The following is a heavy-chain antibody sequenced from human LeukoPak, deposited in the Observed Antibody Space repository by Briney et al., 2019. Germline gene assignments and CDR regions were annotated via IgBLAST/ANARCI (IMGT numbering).Heavy chain of an antibody. CDR1: GYTFTSYG. CDR3: ARGGIYEQWLVKLDY. J-gene: IGHJ4*02. D-gene: IGHD6-19*01. Sequence: GASVKVSCKASGYTFTSYGISWVRQAPGQGLEWMGWISAYNGNTNYAQKLQGRVTMTTNTSTSTAYMELRSLTSDDTAVYYCARGGIYEQWLVKLDYWGQGTLVTVSS. V-gene: IGHV1-18*01. CDR2: ISAYNGNT.